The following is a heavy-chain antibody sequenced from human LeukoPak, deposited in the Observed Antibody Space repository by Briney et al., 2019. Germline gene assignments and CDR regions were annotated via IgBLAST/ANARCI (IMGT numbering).Heavy chain of an antibody. Sequence: GGSLRLSCAASGFTFSSYGMHWVRQAPGKGLEWVAFMRYDGSNKYYADSVKGRFTISRDNSKNTLYLQMNSLRAEDTAVYYCAKDGYYYDSSGYYYLDYWGQGTLVTVSS. CDR3: AKDGYYYDSSGYYYLDY. D-gene: IGHD3-22*01. CDR1: GFTFSSYG. V-gene: IGHV3-30*02. CDR2: MRYDGSNK. J-gene: IGHJ4*02.